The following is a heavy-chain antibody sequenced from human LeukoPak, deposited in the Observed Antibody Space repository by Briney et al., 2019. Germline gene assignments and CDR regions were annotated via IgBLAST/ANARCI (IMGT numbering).Heavy chain of an antibody. CDR3: ARDRKSRQWLVHYYYYYGMDV. CDR1: GFTFSSYA. CDR2: ISYDGSNK. Sequence: GGSLRLSCAASGFTFSSYAMHWVRQAPGKGLEWVAVISYDGSNKYYADSVKGRFTISRDNSKNTLYLQMNSLRPEDTAVYYCARDRKSRQWLVHYYYYYGMDVWGQGTTVTVPS. J-gene: IGHJ6*02. D-gene: IGHD6-19*01. V-gene: IGHV3-30-3*01.